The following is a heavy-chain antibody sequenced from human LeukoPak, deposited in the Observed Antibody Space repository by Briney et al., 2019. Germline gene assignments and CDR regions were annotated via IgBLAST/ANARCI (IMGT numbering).Heavy chain of an antibody. CDR1: VGTFSIYT. D-gene: IGHD3-22*01. Sequence: SVKVSCKASVGTFSIYTISWVRQAPGQGLEWMGGIIPIFGTVNYAQQFQGRVTITADESTTTAYMELSSLRSGDTAVYYCARDPPISSVYYDPVDYWGQGTLVTVSS. CDR3: ARDPPISSVYYDPVDY. CDR2: IIPIFGTV. J-gene: IGHJ4*02. V-gene: IGHV1-69*13.